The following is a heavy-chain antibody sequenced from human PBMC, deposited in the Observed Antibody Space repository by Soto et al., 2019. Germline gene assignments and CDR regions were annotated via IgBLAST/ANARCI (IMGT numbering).Heavy chain of an antibody. CDR2: ISSSSSTI. CDR1: GFTFSSYS. D-gene: IGHD4-17*01. CDR3: ARDWGGDYDDY. J-gene: IGHJ4*02. Sequence: GGSLRLSCAASGFTFSSYSMNWVRQAPGKGLEWVSYISSSSSTIYYADSVKGRFTISRDNAKNSLYLQMNSLRAEDTAVYYCARDWGGDYDDYWGQGTLVTVSS. V-gene: IGHV3-48*04.